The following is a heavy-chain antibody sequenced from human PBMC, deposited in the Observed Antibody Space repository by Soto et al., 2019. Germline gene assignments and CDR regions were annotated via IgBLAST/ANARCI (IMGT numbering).Heavy chain of an antibody. D-gene: IGHD1-26*01. CDR1: GGSGGSFSGYY. V-gene: IGHV4-34*01. CDR3: ARGLITGSQYSGGCYYFDS. Sequence: SETLSLTCAVYGGSGGSFSGYYWSWIRQPPGKGLEWIGEINHSGSTNYNPSLKSRVTISVDTSKNQFSLKLSSVTAADTAVYYCARGLITGSQYSGGCYYFDSWGQRTQVTVSS. CDR2: INHSGST. J-gene: IGHJ4*02.